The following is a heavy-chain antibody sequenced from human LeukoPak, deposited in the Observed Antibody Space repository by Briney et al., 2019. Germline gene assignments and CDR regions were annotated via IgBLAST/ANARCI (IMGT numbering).Heavy chain of an antibody. CDR2: IIPIFDTA. V-gene: IGHV1-69*01. CDR1: GGTFISYA. CDR3: ARDSGAARPPGGYYYYYMDV. D-gene: IGHD6-6*01. J-gene: IGHJ6*03. Sequence: SVKVSCKASGGTFISYAISWVRPAPGQGLEWMGGIIPIFDTANYAQKFQGRVTITADESTSTAYMELSSLRSEDTAVYYCARDSGAARPPGGYYYYYMDVWGKGTTVTVSS.